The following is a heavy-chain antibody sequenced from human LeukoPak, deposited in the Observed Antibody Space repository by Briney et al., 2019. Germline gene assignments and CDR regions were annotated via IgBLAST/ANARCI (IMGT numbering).Heavy chain of an antibody. CDR1: GGSITSYY. D-gene: IGHD3-3*01. J-gene: IGHJ6*02. CDR3: ASSFAVAGYYHGMDV. V-gene: IGHV4-4*07. Sequence: SETLSLTCTVSGGSITSYYWSWIRQPAGKGLERIGRIHTGGSTYYNPSLKSRVTMSVDTSKNQFSLKLTSVTATDTAMYYCASSFAVAGYYHGMDVWGQGTTVTVSS. CDR2: IHTGGST.